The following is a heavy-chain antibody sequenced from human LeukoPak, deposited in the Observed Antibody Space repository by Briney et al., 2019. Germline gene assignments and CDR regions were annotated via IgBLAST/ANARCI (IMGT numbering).Heavy chain of an antibody. D-gene: IGHD5-18*01. CDR2: IGTAGDT. CDR3: ARAVGYSYGPDAFDI. J-gene: IGHJ3*02. V-gene: IGHV3-13*01. Sequence: GGSLRLSCAASGFTFSSYDMHWVRQATGKGLEWVSAIGTAGDTYYPGSVKGRFTISRENAKNSLYLQMNSLGAGDTAVYYCARAVGYSYGPDAFDIWGQGTMVTVSS. CDR1: GFTFSSYD.